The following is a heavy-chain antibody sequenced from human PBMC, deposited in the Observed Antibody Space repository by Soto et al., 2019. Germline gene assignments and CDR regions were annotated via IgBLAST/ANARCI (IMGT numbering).Heavy chain of an antibody. D-gene: IGHD2-15*01. CDR1: GFSLSTSGVG. Sequence: QITLKESGHTLVKPTQTLTLTCTFSGFSLSTSGVGVAWFRQPPGKSLKWIPLLYWDDDKRYRPSLETRPTITKDTSKNQVVLTMTNVDSVDTATYYWAYLPCSGGSCYWFSYSGMDVWGQGTTVIVSS. CDR3: AYLPCSGGSCYWFSYSGMDV. CDR2: LYWDDDK. V-gene: IGHV2-5*02. J-gene: IGHJ6*02.